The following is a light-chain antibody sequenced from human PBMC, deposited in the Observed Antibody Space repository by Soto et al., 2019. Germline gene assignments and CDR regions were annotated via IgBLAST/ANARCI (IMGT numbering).Light chain of an antibody. V-gene: IGKV3-11*01. CDR2: DAS. Sequence: EIVLTQSAAILSMSPGERATLSCRASQSVSSYFAWYQQKPGQAPRLLIYDASNRATGVPARFSGSGSGTDFTLTISSLEPVDFAVYYCQQRRYWPVTFGQGTKVEIK. CDR1: QSVSSY. J-gene: IGKJ1*01. CDR3: QQRRYWPVT.